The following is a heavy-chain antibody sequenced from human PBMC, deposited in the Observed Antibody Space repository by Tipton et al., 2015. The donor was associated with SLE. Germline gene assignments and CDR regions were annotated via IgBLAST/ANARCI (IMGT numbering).Heavy chain of an antibody. CDR3: ARVVVVAATVSSFDY. Sequence: QSGPEVKKPGSSVKVSCKASGGTFSSYGISWVRQAPGQGLDWMGRIIPIFGTANYAKKFQGRVTITADESTSTAYMELSSLRSEDTAVYYCARVVVVAATVSSFDYWGQGTLVTVSS. CDR1: GGTFSSYG. CDR2: IIPIFGTA. V-gene: IGHV1-69*13. D-gene: IGHD2-15*01. J-gene: IGHJ4*02.